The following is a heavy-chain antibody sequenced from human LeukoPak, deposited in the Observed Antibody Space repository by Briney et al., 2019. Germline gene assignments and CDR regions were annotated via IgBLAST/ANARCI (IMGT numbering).Heavy chain of an antibody. D-gene: IGHD3-10*01. J-gene: IGHJ5*01. CDR1: GFTFSTFW. Sequence: GGSLRLSCAASGFTFSTFWMHWLRQVPGKGLVWVSRINSDGSSTDYADSVKGRFTISRDNAKNTLYLQKSSLRAEDTAVYYCARDPMALHWFDSWGQRTLVTVSS. CDR2: INSDGSST. CDR3: ARDPMALHWFDS. V-gene: IGHV3-74*01.